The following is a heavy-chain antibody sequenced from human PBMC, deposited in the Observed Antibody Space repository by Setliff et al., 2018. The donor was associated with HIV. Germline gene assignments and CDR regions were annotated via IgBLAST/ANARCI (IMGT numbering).Heavy chain of an antibody. Sequence: ASVKVSCKASGYTFTSYGISWVRQAPGQGLEWMGWISAYNGNTNYAQKLQGRVTMTTDTSTTTAYLEVSSLRSEDTAVYYCAKGYYHDSRGYPTGPAFDIWGQGTMVTVSS. V-gene: IGHV1-18*01. CDR3: AKGYYHDSRGYPTGPAFDI. CDR1: GYTFTSYG. D-gene: IGHD3-22*01. CDR2: ISAYNGNT. J-gene: IGHJ3*02.